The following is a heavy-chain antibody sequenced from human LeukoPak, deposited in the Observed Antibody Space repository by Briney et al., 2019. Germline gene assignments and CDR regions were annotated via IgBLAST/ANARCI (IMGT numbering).Heavy chain of an antibody. J-gene: IGHJ6*03. Sequence: ASVKVSCKASGYTFTSYGISWVRQAPGQGLEWMGWISAYNGNTNYAQKLQGRVTMTTDTSTSTAYMELRSLRSDDTAVYYCARAIGDYDILTGAYYYYYMDVWGKGTTVTVSS. CDR2: ISAYNGNT. CDR3: ARAIGDYDILTGAYYYYYMDV. CDR1: GYTFTSYG. D-gene: IGHD3-9*01. V-gene: IGHV1-18*01.